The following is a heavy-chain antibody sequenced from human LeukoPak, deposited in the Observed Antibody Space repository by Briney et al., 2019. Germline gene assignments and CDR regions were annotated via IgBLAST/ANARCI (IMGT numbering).Heavy chain of an antibody. CDR3: ASARYDSSGYYRYYYYGMDV. CDR1: GGSFSGYY. Sequence: PSETLSPTCAVYGGSFSGYYWSWIRQPPGKGLEWIGEINHSGSTNYNPPLKSRVTISVDTSKNQFSLKLSSVTAADTAVYYCASARYDSSGYYRYYYYGMDVWGQGTTVTVSS. J-gene: IGHJ6*02. V-gene: IGHV4-34*01. D-gene: IGHD3-22*01. CDR2: INHSGST.